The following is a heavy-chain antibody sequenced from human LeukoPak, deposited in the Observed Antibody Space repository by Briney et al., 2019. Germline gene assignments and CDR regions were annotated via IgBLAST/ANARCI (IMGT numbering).Heavy chain of an antibody. Sequence: VASVKVSCKTSGYTFTMYGVRWVRQAPGQGLEWMGWVSGYTGNTNYAERFQGRVTMTTDTSTSTVYMELTSLRSDDTAVYYCARGEVSASLYYFDFWGQGTLVTVS. CDR2: VSGYTGNT. CDR1: GYTFTMYG. V-gene: IGHV1-18*01. J-gene: IGHJ4*02. D-gene: IGHD2-2*01. CDR3: ARGEVSASLYYFDF.